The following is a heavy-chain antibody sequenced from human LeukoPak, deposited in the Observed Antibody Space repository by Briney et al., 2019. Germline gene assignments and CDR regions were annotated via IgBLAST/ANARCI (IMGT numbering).Heavy chain of an antibody. CDR2: INAYNGNT. D-gene: IGHD3-3*01. CDR1: GYTFTSYG. Sequence: ASVKVSCTASGYTFTSYGISWVRQAPGQGLEWMGWINAYNGNTNYAQKLQGRVTMTTDTSTSTAYMELRSLRSDDTAVYYCARLYDFWSGSNQHVGGNYDYWGQGTLVTASS. CDR3: ARLYDFWSGSNQHVGGNYDY. V-gene: IGHV1-18*01. J-gene: IGHJ4*02.